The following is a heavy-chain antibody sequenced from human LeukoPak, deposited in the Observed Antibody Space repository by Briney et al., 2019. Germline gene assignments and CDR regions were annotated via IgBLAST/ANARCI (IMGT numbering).Heavy chain of an antibody. CDR2: FTSRSRSI. J-gene: IGHJ4*02. CDR1: GFTFSSYS. Sequence: GGSLRLSCAASGFTFSSYSMTWVRQAPGKGLEWVSSFTSRSRSIYYADSVKGRFTISRDNAKNSLYLQMNSLRAEDTAVYYCAMSFDYWGQGTLVTVSP. V-gene: IGHV3-21*01. CDR3: AMSFDY.